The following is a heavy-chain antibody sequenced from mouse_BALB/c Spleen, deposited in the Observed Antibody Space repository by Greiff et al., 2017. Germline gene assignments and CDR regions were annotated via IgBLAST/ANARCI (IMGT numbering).Heavy chain of an antibody. D-gene: IGHD1-1*02. J-gene: IGHJ4*01. CDR1: GFTFSSYA. V-gene: IGHV5-6-5*01. CDR3: ARLAGSRYAMDY. Sequence: EVKLMESGGGLVKPGGSLKLSCAASGFTFSSYAMSWVRQTPEKRLEWVASISSGGSTYYPDSVKGRFTISRDNARNILYLQMSSLRSEDTAMYYCARLAGSRYAMDYWGQGTSVTVSS. CDR2: ISSGGST.